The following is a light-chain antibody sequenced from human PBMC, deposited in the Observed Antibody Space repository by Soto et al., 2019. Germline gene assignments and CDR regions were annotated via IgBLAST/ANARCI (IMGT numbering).Light chain of an antibody. V-gene: IGKV1-5*01. CDR1: QSISSW. CDR2: EAS. Sequence: IRMTQSPSSLSASTGDRLTITSRASQSISSWLAWYQQRPGKAPKLLIHEASSLESGVPSRFSGSGSGTEFTLTISSLQPDDFATYYCQEYDSYWTFGQGTKVDIK. CDR3: QEYDSYWT. J-gene: IGKJ1*01.